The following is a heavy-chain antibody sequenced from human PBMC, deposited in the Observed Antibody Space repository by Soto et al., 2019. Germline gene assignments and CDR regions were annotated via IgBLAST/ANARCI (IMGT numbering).Heavy chain of an antibody. D-gene: IGHD6-13*01. Sequence: SETLSLTCTVSGGSISSYYWSWIRQPPGKGLEWIGYIYYSGSTNYNPSLKSRVTISVDTSKNQFSLKLSSVIAADTAVYYCARSALGIAAAEYNYWGQGTLVTVSS. CDR2: IYYSGST. CDR1: GGSISSYY. J-gene: IGHJ4*02. V-gene: IGHV4-59*08. CDR3: ARSALGIAAAEYNY.